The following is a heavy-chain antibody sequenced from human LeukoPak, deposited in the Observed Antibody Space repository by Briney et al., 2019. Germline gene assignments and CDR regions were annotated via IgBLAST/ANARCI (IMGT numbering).Heavy chain of an antibody. CDR3: ARDFAREFTIDY. J-gene: IGHJ4*02. CDR1: GFTFSNYN. D-gene: IGHD3-10*01. CDR2: ISSSSNII. Sequence: PGGSLRLSCAASGFTFSNYNVNWVRQPPGKGLQWVAYISSSSNIIYYGDSVKGRFTISRDNAKNSLFLQMNSLRAEDTAVYYCARDFAREFTIDYWGQGTLVTVSS. V-gene: IGHV3-48*01.